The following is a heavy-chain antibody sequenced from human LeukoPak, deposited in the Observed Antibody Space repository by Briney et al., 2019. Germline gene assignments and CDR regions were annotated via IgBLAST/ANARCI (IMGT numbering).Heavy chain of an antibody. CDR2: IYYSRST. J-gene: IGHJ5*02. CDR1: GGSISSHY. CDR3: ARYYDFWSGYSEGNWFDP. Sequence: SETLSLTCTASGGSISSHYWSWIRQPPGKGLEWIGYIYYSRSTNYNPSPKSRVTISVEPSKNQFSLKLRSVTGADTAVYYCARYYDFWSGYSEGNWFDPWGQGTLVTVSS. V-gene: IGHV4-59*11. D-gene: IGHD3-3*01.